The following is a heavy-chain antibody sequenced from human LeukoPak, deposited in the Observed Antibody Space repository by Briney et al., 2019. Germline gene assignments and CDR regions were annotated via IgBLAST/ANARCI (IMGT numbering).Heavy chain of an antibody. V-gene: IGHV1-69*01. D-gene: IGHD3-9*01. Sequence: GASVKVSCKASGGTFSSYAISWVRQAPGQGLEWMGGIIPIFGTANYAQKFQGRVTITADESASTAYMELSSLRSEDTAVYYCARVHDILTGSLYYYYMDVWGKGTTVTISS. CDR2: IIPIFGTA. CDR3: ARVHDILTGSLYYYYMDV. CDR1: GGTFSSYA. J-gene: IGHJ6*03.